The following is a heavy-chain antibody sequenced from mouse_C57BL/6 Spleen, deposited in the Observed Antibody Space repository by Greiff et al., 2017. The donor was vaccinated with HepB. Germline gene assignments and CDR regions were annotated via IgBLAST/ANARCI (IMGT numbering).Heavy chain of an antibody. V-gene: IGHV1-55*01. CDR3: ARSILREGLFGY. J-gene: IGHJ2*01. CDR2: IYPGSGST. D-gene: IGHD1-1*01. Sequence: QVQLQQPGAELVKPGASVKMSCKASGYTFSSYWITWVKQRPGQGLEWIGDIYPGSGSTNYNEKFKSKATLTVDTSSSTAYMQLSSLTSEDSAVYYCARSILREGLFGYWGQGTTLTVSS. CDR1: GYTFSSYW.